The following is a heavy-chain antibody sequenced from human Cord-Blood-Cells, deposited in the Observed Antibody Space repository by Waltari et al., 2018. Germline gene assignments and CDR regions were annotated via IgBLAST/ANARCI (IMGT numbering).Heavy chain of an antibody. J-gene: IGHJ1*01. CDR3: ARVRDSSGWYYFQH. D-gene: IGHD6-19*01. CDR1: GYTVTSHY. CDR2: MNPNSGNT. Sequence: QVQLVQSGAEVKKPGASVKVSCKASGYTVTSHYIIWVGPATGQGLEWMGLMNPNSGNTGYAQKFQGRVTITRNTSISTAYMELSSLRSEDTAVYYCARVRDSSGWYYFQHWGQGTLVTVSS. V-gene: IGHV1-8*03.